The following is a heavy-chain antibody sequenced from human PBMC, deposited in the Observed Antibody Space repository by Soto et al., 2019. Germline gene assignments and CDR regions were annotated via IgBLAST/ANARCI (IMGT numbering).Heavy chain of an antibody. Sequence: QVKLVQSGAEVKKPGSSVKVSCKASGGTFSSYAISWVRQAPGQGLEWMGGIIPIFGTANYAQKFQGRVTITADESTGTADMELSSLRSEDTAVYFCARGLYGTGRDSTGDYYYGMDVWGQGTTVTVSS. D-gene: IGHD2-8*01. CDR3: ARGLYGTGRDSTGDYYYGMDV. J-gene: IGHJ6*02. CDR2: IIPIFGTA. CDR1: GGTFSSYA. V-gene: IGHV1-69*01.